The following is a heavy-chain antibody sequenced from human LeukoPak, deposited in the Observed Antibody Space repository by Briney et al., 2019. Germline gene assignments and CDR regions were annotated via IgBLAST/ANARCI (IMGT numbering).Heavy chain of an antibody. CDR1: GYTFTGYY. V-gene: IGHV1-18*04. D-gene: IGHD2-15*01. J-gene: IGHJ4*02. Sequence: GASVKVSCKASGYTFTGYYMHWVRQAPGQGLEWMGWISAYNGNTNYAQKLQGRVTMTTDTSTSTAYMELSSLRSEDTAVYYCARGGSTGGSWLDYWGQGTLVTVSS. CDR3: ARGGSTGGSWLDY. CDR2: ISAYNGNT.